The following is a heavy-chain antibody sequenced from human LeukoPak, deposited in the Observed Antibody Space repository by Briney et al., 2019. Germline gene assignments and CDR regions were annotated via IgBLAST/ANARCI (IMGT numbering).Heavy chain of an antibody. CDR3: ATYYGYCSGGSCYRYYYYMDV. Sequence: ASVKVSCKASGGTFSSYAISWVRQAPGQGLEWMGGIIPIFGTANYAQKFQGRVTITADKSTSTAYMELSSLRSEDTAVYYCATYYGYCSGGSCYRYYYYMDVWGKGTTVTVSS. D-gene: IGHD2-15*01. CDR2: IIPIFGTA. V-gene: IGHV1-69*06. J-gene: IGHJ6*03. CDR1: GGTFSSYA.